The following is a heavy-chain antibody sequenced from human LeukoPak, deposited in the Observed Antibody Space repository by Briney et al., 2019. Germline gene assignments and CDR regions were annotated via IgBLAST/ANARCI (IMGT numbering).Heavy chain of an antibody. CDR2: INTDGSST. V-gene: IGHV3-74*01. Sequence: GGSLRLSCAAPGFTFSSYWMHWVRRAPGQGLVWVSRINTDGSSTTYADSVKGRFTISRDNAKNTLYLQMNSLRAEDTAVYYCVELTSMVDKYWGQGTLVTVSS. CDR1: GFTFSSYW. D-gene: IGHD3-10*01. CDR3: VELTSMVDKY. J-gene: IGHJ4*02.